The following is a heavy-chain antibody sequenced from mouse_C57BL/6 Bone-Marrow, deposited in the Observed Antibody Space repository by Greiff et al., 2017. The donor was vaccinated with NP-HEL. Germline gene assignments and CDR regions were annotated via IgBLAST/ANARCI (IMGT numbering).Heavy chain of an antibody. V-gene: IGHV1-9*01. Sequence: QVQLQQSGAELMKPGASVKLSCKATGYTFTSYWIEWVKQRPGHGLEWIGEILPGSGSTNYNEKFKGKATFTADTSSNTAYMQLSSLTTEDSAIYYCARVGYDYDEDFAYWGQGTLVTVSA. J-gene: IGHJ3*01. CDR3: ARVGYDYDEDFAY. CDR1: GYTFTSYW. D-gene: IGHD2-4*01. CDR2: ILPGSGST.